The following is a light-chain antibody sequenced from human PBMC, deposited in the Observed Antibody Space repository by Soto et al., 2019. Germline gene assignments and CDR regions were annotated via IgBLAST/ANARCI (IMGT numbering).Light chain of an antibody. J-gene: IGKJ1*01. V-gene: IGKV1-27*01. Sequence: DIQMTQSPSSLSASVGDRVSITCRASQAIDKYVAWYQQRPGEVPKLLIFATSTLQSGVPSRFSGSGSGTHFTLTITGLQPEDFATYTCQKYGSAPRTFGQATRVDIK. CDR3: QKYGSAPRT. CDR1: QAIDKY. CDR2: ATS.